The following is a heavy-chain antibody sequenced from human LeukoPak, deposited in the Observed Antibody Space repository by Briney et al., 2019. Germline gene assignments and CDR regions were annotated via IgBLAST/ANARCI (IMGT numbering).Heavy chain of an antibody. Sequence: SEALSLTCTVSGDSISSFQWSWIRQPPGKGLEGIGYISYSGGTMYNPSLRSRVTISIDTSKNHFSLKLSSVTAADTAVYYCARVGRGDHTWGSYSFDYWGQGTLVTVSS. CDR2: ISYSGGT. CDR1: GDSISSFQ. J-gene: IGHJ4*02. CDR3: ARVGRGDHTWGSYSFDY. D-gene: IGHD3-16*01. V-gene: IGHV4-59*01.